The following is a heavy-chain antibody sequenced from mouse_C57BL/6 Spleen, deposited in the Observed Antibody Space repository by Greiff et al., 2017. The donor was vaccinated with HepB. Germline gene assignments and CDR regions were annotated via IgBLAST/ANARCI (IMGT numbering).Heavy chain of an antibody. J-gene: IGHJ2*01. D-gene: IGHD2-4*01. CDR1: GFTFSSYG. Sequence: EVQLVESGGDLVKPGGSLKLSCAASGFTFSSYGMSWVRQTPDKRLEWVATISSGGSYTYYPDSVKGRFTISRDNAKNTLYLKMSSLKSEDTAMYYCAREVVYYDLDYWGQGTTLTVSS. CDR3: AREVVYYDLDY. CDR2: ISSGGSYT. V-gene: IGHV5-6*01.